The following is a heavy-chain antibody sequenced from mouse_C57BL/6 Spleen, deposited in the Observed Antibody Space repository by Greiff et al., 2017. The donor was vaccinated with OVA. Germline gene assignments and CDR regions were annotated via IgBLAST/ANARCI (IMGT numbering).Heavy chain of an antibody. Sequence: QVQLQQPGAELVMPGASVKLSCKASGYTFTSYWMHWVKQRPGQGLEWIGEIDPSDSYTNYNKQFKGKSTLTVDKSSSTAYMKLSSLTSEDSAVYYCARSYDRYYCDDWGQGTTLTVSS. CDR2: IDPSDSYT. V-gene: IGHV1-69*01. J-gene: IGHJ2*01. D-gene: IGHD2-3*01. CDR3: ARSYDRYYCDD. CDR1: GYTFTSYW.